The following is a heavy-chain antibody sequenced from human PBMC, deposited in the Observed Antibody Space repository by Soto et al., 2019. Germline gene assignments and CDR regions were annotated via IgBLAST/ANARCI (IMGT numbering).Heavy chain of an antibody. D-gene: IGHD6-13*01. J-gene: IGHJ4*02. CDR3: ARGFGSSWYFFVY. Sequence: PSETLSLTCTVSGGSINNYYWSWIRQPAGKGLEWIGRMYTSGTTKYNPSLKSRVTMSVDTSKSQFSLNLSSVTAADTAVYYCARGFGSSWYFFVYWGLGTLVTAPQ. V-gene: IGHV4-4*07. CDR2: MYTSGTT. CDR1: GGSINNYY.